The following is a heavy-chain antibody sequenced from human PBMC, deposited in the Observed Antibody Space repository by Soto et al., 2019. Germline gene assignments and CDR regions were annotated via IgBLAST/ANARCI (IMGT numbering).Heavy chain of an antibody. CDR3: ARGRDSGSPSYYYHGMDV. CDR2: IYYSGST. D-gene: IGHD3-10*01. Sequence: SETLSLTCTVSGGSISSYYWSWIRQPPGKGLEWIGYIYYSGSTNYNPSLKSRVTISVDTSKNQFSLKLSSVTAADTAVYYCARGRDSGSPSYYYHGMDVWGQGTTVTVSS. CDR1: GGSISSYY. J-gene: IGHJ6*02. V-gene: IGHV4-59*01.